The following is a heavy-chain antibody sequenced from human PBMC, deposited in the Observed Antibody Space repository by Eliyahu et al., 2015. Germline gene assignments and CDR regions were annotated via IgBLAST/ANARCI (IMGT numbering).Heavy chain of an antibody. J-gene: IGHJ3*02. CDR3: ARGGAVAASDVFDI. Sequence: QVTLKESGPALVKPTQTLTLTCSFSGFSLSTDGMRVSWIRQPPGKALEWLARIEWDGGKFYSTSLKTRLTISKDTSKNQVVLTMTNMDPVDTATYYCARGGAVAASDVFDIWGQGTMVTVFS. V-gene: IGHV2-70*04. D-gene: IGHD6-19*01. CDR2: IEWDGGK. CDR1: GFSLSTDGMR.